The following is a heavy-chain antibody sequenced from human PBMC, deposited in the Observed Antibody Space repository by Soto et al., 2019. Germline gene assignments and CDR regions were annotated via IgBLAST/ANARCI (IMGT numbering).Heavy chain of an antibody. D-gene: IGHD2-15*01. V-gene: IGHV3-15*07. CDR3: TTGSVEGV. CDR2: IKRKIGGEAT. J-gene: IGHJ6*02. Sequence: EVQLVESGGGLVKPGGSLRLSCAASGFSFSNAWMNWVRQAPGTGLEWVGRIKRKIGGEATDYAAPVKGRFTVSRVDSKSALYLHMNSLKVDDTAVYYCTTGSVEGVWGQGTTVTVSS. CDR1: GFSFSNAW.